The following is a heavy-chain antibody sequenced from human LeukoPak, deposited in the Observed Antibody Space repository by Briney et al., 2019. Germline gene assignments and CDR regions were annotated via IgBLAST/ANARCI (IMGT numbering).Heavy chain of an antibody. J-gene: IGHJ4*02. Sequence: GASVKVSCKASGGTFSSYAISWVRQAPGQGLEWMGGIIPIFGTANYAQKFQGRVTITADKSTSTAYVELSSLRSEDTAVYYCARDTAMVRFDYWGQGTLVTVSS. D-gene: IGHD5-18*01. CDR1: GGTFSSYA. CDR2: IIPIFGTA. CDR3: ARDTAMVRFDY. V-gene: IGHV1-69*06.